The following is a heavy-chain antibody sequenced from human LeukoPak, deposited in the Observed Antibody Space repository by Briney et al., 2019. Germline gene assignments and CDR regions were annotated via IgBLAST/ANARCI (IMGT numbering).Heavy chain of an antibody. J-gene: IGHJ4*02. CDR2: VYSSGST. Sequence: SETLSLTCAVSGGSINSNTYYWGWIRPPPGKGLVWLGSVYSSGSTYYNPSLKSRVAISVDTSKNQFSLRLSSVTAPDTAVYYCARRSRSGFFDYWGQGTLVTVSS. CDR1: GGSINSNTYY. V-gene: IGHV4-39*01. D-gene: IGHD3-10*01. CDR3: ARRSRSGFFDY.